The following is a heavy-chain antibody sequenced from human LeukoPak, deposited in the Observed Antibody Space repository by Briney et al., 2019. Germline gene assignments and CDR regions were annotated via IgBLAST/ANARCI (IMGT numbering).Heavy chain of an antibody. J-gene: IGHJ4*02. CDR2: IYTNGST. CDR3: AREMVVAATGGFDY. Sequence: SDTLSLTCTASGGSISSYYWSWIRQPAGKGLEWIGRIYTNGSTNYNPSLKSRSTISADKSKNQFSLKLSSVAAADTAVYYCAREMVVAATGGFDYWGQGTLVTGSS. V-gene: IGHV4-4*07. D-gene: IGHD2-15*01. CDR1: GGSISSYY.